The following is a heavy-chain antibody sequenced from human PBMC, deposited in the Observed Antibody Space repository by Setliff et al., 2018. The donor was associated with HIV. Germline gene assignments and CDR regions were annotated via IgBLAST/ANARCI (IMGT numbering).Heavy chain of an antibody. CDR2: ITYSGSA. J-gene: IGHJ4*02. Sequence: SETLSLTCTVSGESISGSSYSWGWIRQPPGKGPEWIGSITYSGSARYNPSLKGRVTISLDSSKNQFSLNLTSVTAADTAVYYCARGAPYGSGRHRWNYWGQGTLVTVSS. D-gene: IGHD3-10*01. CDR1: GESISGSSYS. V-gene: IGHV4-39*07. CDR3: ARGAPYGSGRHRWNY.